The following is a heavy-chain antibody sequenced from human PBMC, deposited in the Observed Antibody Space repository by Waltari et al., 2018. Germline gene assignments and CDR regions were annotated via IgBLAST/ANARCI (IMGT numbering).Heavy chain of an antibody. V-gene: IGHV3-7*01. CDR2: IKGDGSVQ. J-gene: IGHJ4*02. CDR3: ARDGEISGAIPFDH. Sequence: EVRLMESGGGLVQLGGSMRLSCAASGFTFTTYWMRWVRQAPGQGLEGGASIKGDGSVQHYVDSARRGFTSSRANARTALYLQMYSLRDEATAVYYCARDGEISGAIPFDHSGQGTLVTVSS. CDR1: GFTFTTYW. D-gene: IGHD4-17*01.